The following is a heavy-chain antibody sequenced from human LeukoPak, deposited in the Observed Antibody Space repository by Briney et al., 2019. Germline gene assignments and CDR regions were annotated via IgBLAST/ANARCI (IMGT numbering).Heavy chain of an antibody. J-gene: IGHJ5*02. D-gene: IGHD4-17*01. Sequence: GSLRLPCKGSGYTFSTYWIGWVRQNPGKGLEWMGNIYPDDSDTRYSPTFQGQVTISADKSISTAYLQWSSLEASDTAIYYCARQRDGHYDEYEIGWFDPWGQGTLVTVSS. CDR2: IYPDDSDT. CDR3: ARQRDGHYDEYEIGWFDP. CDR1: GYTFSTYW. V-gene: IGHV5-51*01.